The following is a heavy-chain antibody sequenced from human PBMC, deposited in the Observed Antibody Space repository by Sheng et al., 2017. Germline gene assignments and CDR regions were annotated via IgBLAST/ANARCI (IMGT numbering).Heavy chain of an antibody. CDR2: IFYSGST. V-gene: IGHV4-30-4*07. Sequence: QVQLQESGPGLVKPSQTLSLTCAVSGGSISSGGYSWSWIRQPPGKGLEYIGYIFYSGSTYYNPSLKSRVTISLDTSKNQFSLKLTSVTAADTAVYYCARVVNYYVSGSYFDYWGQGTLVTVSS. CDR1: GGSISSGGYS. D-gene: IGHD3-10*01. J-gene: IGHJ4*02. CDR3: ARVVNYYVSGSYFDY.